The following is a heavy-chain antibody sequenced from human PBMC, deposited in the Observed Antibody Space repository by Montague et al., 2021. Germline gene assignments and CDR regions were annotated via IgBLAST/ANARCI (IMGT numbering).Heavy chain of an antibody. J-gene: IGHJ4*02. Sequence: PALVKPTQTLTLTCNFSGFSLNTRAVGVGWIRQPPGKALEWLALIYWNDDKRYSPSLKSRLTITKDTSKNQVVLTMTNTDPVDTATYYCARHTSGSYSDFDSWSQGTLVTVSS. V-gene: IGHV2-5*01. CDR3: ARHTSGSYSDFDS. CDR1: GFSLNTRAVG. CDR2: IYWNDDK. D-gene: IGHD6-19*01.